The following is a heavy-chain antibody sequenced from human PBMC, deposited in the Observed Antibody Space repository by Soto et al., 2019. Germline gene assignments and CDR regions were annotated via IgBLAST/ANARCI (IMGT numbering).Heavy chain of an antibody. CDR3: AKTANGWFSAFDI. V-gene: IGHV3-23*01. CDR1: GFTFSSYA. CDR2: ISGSGGTT. Sequence: EVQLLESGGGLVQPGGSLRLSCAASGFTFSSYAMSWVRQAPGKGLEWVSAISGSGGTTYYADSVKGRFTSSRENSKNTLYLQSNSLRAEDTAVYYCAKTANGWFSAFDIWGQGTMVTVSS. D-gene: IGHD6-19*01. J-gene: IGHJ3*02.